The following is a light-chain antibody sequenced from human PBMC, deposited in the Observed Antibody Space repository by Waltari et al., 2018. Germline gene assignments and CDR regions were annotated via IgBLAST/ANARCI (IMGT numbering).Light chain of an antibody. Sequence: DIVLTQSPATLSLSPGERATLSCRASQSIHNYLAWYQQKPGQAPRLLIYDTSNRATGISARFSGSGFRTDFTLTISSLEPEDFAVYYCQQRRNWPLTFGGGTKVEIK. CDR2: DTS. J-gene: IGKJ4*01. CDR3: QQRRNWPLT. V-gene: IGKV3-11*01. CDR1: QSIHNY.